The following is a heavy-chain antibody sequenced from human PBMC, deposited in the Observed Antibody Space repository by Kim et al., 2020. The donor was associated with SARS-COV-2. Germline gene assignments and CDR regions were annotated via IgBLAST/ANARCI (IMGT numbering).Heavy chain of an antibody. J-gene: IGHJ3*02. CDR2: ISSDWGAT. CDR1: KFTFSNYW. Sequence: GGSLRLSCAASKFTFSNYWMHWVRQAPGKGLVWVSRISSDWGATNYADSVKGRFAISRDNTKNTLYLQMNSLRAEDTAVYFCARGKAVSVGRAFDIWGQGTMVTVSS. D-gene: IGHD2-15*01. V-gene: IGHV3-74*01. CDR3: ARGKAVSVGRAFDI.